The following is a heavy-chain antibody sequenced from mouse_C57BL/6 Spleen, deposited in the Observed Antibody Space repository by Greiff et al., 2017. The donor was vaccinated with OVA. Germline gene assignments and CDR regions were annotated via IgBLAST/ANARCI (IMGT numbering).Heavy chain of an antibody. CDR1: GFTFSDAW. V-gene: IGHV6-6*01. J-gene: IGHJ1*03. Sequence: EVQRVESGGGLVQPGGSMKLSCAASGFTFSDAWMDWVRQSPEKGLEWVAEIRNKANNHATYYAESVKGRFTISRDDSKSSVYLQMNSLRAEDTGIYYCTPYSNHWYFDVWGTGTTVTVSS. CDR3: TPYSNHWYFDV. CDR2: IRNKANNHAT. D-gene: IGHD2-5*01.